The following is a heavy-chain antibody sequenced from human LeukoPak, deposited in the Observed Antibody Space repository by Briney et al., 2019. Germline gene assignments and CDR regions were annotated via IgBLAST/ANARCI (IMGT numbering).Heavy chain of an antibody. J-gene: IGHJ4*02. CDR1: GFTFSNFW. V-gene: IGHV3-7*04. D-gene: IGHD1-1*01. Sequence: GGSLRLSCAVSGFTFSNFWMTWVRQAPVRGREWVANIHPEGNDIYHVESVKGRFTTSRDNVKNLLFLQMNGLIVEDTAVYYCARGDDFSGDHWGQGTLVTVSS. CDR3: ARGDDFSGDH. CDR2: IHPEGNDI.